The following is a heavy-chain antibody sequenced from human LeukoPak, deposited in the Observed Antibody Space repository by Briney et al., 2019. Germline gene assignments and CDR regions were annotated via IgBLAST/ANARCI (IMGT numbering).Heavy chain of an antibody. CDR3: ATPLSYSSGWKNVAFDI. J-gene: IGHJ3*02. D-gene: IGHD6-19*01. Sequence: EASVKVSCKVSGYTLTELSMHWVRQAPGKGLEWMGGFDPEDGETIYAQKFQGRVTMTEDTSTDTAYMELSSLRSEDTAVYYCATPLSYSSGWKNVAFDIWGQGKMAPV. V-gene: IGHV1-24*01. CDR1: GYTLTELS. CDR2: FDPEDGET.